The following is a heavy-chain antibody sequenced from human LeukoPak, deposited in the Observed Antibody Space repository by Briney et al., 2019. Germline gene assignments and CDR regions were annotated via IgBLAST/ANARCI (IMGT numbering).Heavy chain of an antibody. Sequence: PVASVKVSCKASGGTFSSYTISWVRQAPGQGLEWMGGIIPIFGTANYAQKFQGRVTITADESTSTAYMELSSLRSEDTAVYYCARTKGKYSGSYYGEIDYWGQGTLVTVSS. CDR1: GGTFSSYT. V-gene: IGHV1-69*01. CDR3: ARTKGKYSGSYYGEIDY. J-gene: IGHJ4*02. CDR2: IIPIFGTA. D-gene: IGHD1-26*01.